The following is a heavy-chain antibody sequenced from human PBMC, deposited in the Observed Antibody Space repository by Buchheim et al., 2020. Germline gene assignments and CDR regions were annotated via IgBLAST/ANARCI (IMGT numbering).Heavy chain of an antibody. V-gene: IGHV3-23*01. CDR3: AKVAGDYVYYYYGMDV. J-gene: IGHJ6*02. Sequence: EVQLLESGGGLVQPGGSLRLSCAASGFTFSSYAMSWVRQAPGKGLEWVSAISGSGGRTYYADSVKGRFTISRDTSKKTLDLQMNSLRAEDTAVYYCAKVAGDYVYYYYGMDVWGQGTT. CDR2: ISGSGGRT. CDR1: GFTFSSYA. D-gene: IGHD4-17*01.